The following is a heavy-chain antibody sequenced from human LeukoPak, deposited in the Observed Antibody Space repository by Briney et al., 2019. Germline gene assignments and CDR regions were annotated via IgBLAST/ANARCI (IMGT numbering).Heavy chain of an antibody. CDR1: GFTFSTYA. J-gene: IGHJ4*02. CDR2: IYHTGST. CDR3: ASAACSGNVCYRPFDY. D-gene: IGHD2-15*01. V-gene: IGHV4-38-2*02. Sequence: PGGSLRLSCTASGFTFSTYAMSWVRQAPGKELEWIGNIYHTGSTYYNPSLKSRVTISVDTSKNQFSLKVRFVTAADTAVYYCASAACSGNVCYRPFDYWGQGTLVTVSS.